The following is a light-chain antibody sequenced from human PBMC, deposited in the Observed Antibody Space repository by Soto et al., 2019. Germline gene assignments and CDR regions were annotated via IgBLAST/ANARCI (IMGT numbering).Light chain of an antibody. CDR1: QTVSNTY. CDR2: GAS. Sequence: EIVLTQSPGTLSLSPGERATLSCRTSQTVSNTYLAWYQQKPGQAPRLLIYGASSRATGIQDRFSGSGSGTDVTLTISSMEPEDFAVYYCQQYSTSPPEYTFGQGTKLEIK. CDR3: QQYSTSPPEYT. V-gene: IGKV3-20*01. J-gene: IGKJ2*01.